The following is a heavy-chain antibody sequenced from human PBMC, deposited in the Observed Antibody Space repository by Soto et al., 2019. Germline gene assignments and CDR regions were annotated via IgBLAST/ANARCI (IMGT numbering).Heavy chain of an antibody. CDR2: IYYSGST. Sequence: PSETLSLTCTVSGGSISSGDYYWSWIRQPPGKGLEWIGYIYYSGSTYYNPSLKSRVTISVDTSKNQFSLKLSSVTAADTAVYYCAREALPGIAVAGTSTWFDPWGQGTLVTVSS. CDR1: GGSISSGDYY. J-gene: IGHJ5*02. D-gene: IGHD6-19*01. V-gene: IGHV4-30-4*01. CDR3: AREALPGIAVAGTSTWFDP.